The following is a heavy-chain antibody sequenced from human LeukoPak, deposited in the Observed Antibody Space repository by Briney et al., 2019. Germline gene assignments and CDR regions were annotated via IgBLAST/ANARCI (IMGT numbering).Heavy chain of an antibody. V-gene: IGHV3-15*01. CDR1: GFSFTHAW. Sequence: GGSLRLSCAASGFSFTHAWMSWVRQAPGKGLEWVARVKTTTEGGTTDYAAPVEGRFTISRDDSENTLYLQMNSLKTEDTAVYYCTTFVGYFDNWGQGTLVTVSS. D-gene: IGHD3-16*01. CDR3: TTFVGYFDN. J-gene: IGHJ4*02. CDR2: VKTTTEGGTT.